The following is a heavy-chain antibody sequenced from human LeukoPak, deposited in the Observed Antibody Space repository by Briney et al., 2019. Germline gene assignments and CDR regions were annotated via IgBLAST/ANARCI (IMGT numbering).Heavy chain of an antibody. J-gene: IGHJ5*02. D-gene: IGHD2-8*01. Sequence: PSETLSLTCAVSGASISSGTYFWSWIRQPAGKGLEWIGRIRTSGVTKYNPSLKSRVTVSMDTSKNQFSLMPRSVTAADTAVYYCARALCINGICEWFDPWGQGTLVTVSS. CDR1: GASISSGTYF. CDR3: ARALCINGICEWFDP. CDR2: IRTSGVT. V-gene: IGHV4-61*02.